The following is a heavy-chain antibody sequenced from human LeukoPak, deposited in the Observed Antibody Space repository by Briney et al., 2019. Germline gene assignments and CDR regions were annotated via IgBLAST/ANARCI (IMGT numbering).Heavy chain of an antibody. D-gene: IGHD3-10*01. Sequence: GESLKISCQGSGYRFTSYWISWVRQMPGKGLEWMGRIDPRDSYTNYSPSFQGHVTISADKSISTAYLQWSSLKASDTAMYYCARQGGFGELLYWFDPWGQGTLVTVSS. CDR3: ARQGGFGELLYWFDP. V-gene: IGHV5-10-1*01. CDR1: GYRFTSYW. J-gene: IGHJ5*02. CDR2: IDPRDSYT.